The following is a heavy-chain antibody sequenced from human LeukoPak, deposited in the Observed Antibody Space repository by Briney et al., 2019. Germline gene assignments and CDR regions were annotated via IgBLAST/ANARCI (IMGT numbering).Heavy chain of an antibody. Sequence: GSLRLSCAASGFTFSSYSMNWVRQAPGKGLEWVSYISSSSSTIYYADSVKGRFTISRDNAKNSLYLQMNSLRDEGTAVYYCARDLITMIVVDPPGGFDYWGQGTLVTVSS. J-gene: IGHJ4*02. D-gene: IGHD3-22*01. CDR3: ARDLITMIVVDPPGGFDY. CDR1: GFTFSSYS. V-gene: IGHV3-48*02. CDR2: ISSSSSTI.